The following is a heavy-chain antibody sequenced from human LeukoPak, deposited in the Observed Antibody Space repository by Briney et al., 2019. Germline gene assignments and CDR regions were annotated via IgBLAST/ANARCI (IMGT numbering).Heavy chain of an antibody. D-gene: IGHD6-13*01. J-gene: IGHJ5*02. CDR3: ARPAYSSSLSSHFDP. Sequence: GESLKISCEGSGYSFSTYWIAWVRAMPGKGLEWMGSIYPRDSEIRYSPSFQGQVTISADNSISTAYLQWSSLKASDTAMYHCARPAYSSSLSSHFDPWGQGTLVTVSS. CDR1: GYSFSTYW. CDR2: IYPRDSEI. V-gene: IGHV5-51*01.